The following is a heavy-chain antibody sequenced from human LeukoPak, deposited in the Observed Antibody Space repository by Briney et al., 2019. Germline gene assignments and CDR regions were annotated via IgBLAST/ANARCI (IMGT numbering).Heavy chain of an antibody. CDR1: GLTISSSG. D-gene: IGHD3-10*01. CDR3: ASVHYGSGSYYYFDY. J-gene: IGHJ4*02. V-gene: IGHV3-11*03. Sequence: PGGSLRLSCAASGLTISSSGMSWVRQAPGKGLEWVSYISSSSSYTNYADSVKGRFTISRDNAKNSLYLQMNSLRAEDTAVYYCASVHYGSGSYYYFDYWGQGTLVTVSS. CDR2: ISSSSSYT.